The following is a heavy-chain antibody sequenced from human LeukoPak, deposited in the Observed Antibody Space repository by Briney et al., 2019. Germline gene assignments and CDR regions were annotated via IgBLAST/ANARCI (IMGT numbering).Heavy chain of an antibody. CDR2: IYTSGST. V-gene: IGHV4-61*02. Sequence: SETLSLTCTVSGGSISSGSYNWSWIRQRPGKGLEWNGRIYTSGSTNYNPSLKSRVTISVDTSKNQFSLKLSSVTAAVTAVYYCARRGYYYDSSGYSFDYWGQGTLVTVSS. CDR1: GGSISSGSYN. CDR3: ARRGYYYDSSGYSFDY. J-gene: IGHJ4*02. D-gene: IGHD3-22*01.